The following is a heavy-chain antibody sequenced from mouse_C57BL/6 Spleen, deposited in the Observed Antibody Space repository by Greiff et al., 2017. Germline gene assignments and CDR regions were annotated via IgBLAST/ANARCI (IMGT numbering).Heavy chain of an antibody. CDR1: GYAFSSYW. Sequence: QVQLKESGAELVKPGASVKISCKASGYAFSSYWMNWVKQRPGKGLEWIGQIYHGDGDTNYNGKFKGKATLTADKSSSTAYMQLSSLTSEDSAVYFCARKGGITTVSYFDYWGQGTTLTVSS. CDR3: ARKGGITTVSYFDY. CDR2: IYHGDGDT. J-gene: IGHJ2*01. V-gene: IGHV1-80*01. D-gene: IGHD1-1*01.